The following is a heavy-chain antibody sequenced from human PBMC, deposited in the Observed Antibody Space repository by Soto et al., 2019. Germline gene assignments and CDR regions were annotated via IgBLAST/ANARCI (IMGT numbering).Heavy chain of an antibody. CDR1: GFTFSNAW. CDR3: TGTIFGVAHWDY. J-gene: IGHJ4*02. D-gene: IGHD3-3*01. Sequence: PGGSLRLSCAASGFTFSNAWMSWVRQAPGKGLEWVGRIKSKTDGGTTDYAAPVKGRFTISRDDSKNTLYLQMNSLKTEDTAVYYCTGTIFGVAHWDYWGQGTLVTVSS. V-gene: IGHV3-15*01. CDR2: IKSKTDGGTT.